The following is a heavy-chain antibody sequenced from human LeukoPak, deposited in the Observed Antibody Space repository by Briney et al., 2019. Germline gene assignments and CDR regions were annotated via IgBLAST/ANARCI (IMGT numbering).Heavy chain of an antibody. D-gene: IGHD3-10*01. J-gene: IGHJ6*02. CDR3: ARGGRTDSGSYPYGMDV. V-gene: IGHV3-66*01. Sequence: GGSLRLSCAASGFSVSRNYLSWVRQAPGKGLEWVSVIYGGATTDYADSVKGRFTISTDSSKNTLYLQMNSLRDEDTSVYYCARGGRTDSGSYPYGMDVWGQGATVTVSS. CDR2: IYGGATT. CDR1: GFSVSRNY.